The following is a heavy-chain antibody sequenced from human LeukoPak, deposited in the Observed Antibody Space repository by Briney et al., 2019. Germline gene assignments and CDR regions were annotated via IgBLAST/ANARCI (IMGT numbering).Heavy chain of an antibody. D-gene: IGHD4-17*01. CDR2: IYYSGST. CDR1: GGSISSSSYY. V-gene: IGHV4-39*07. Sequence: SETLSLTCTVSGGSISSSSYYWGWIRQPPGKGLEWIGSIYYSGSTYYNPSLKSRVTISVDTSKNQFSLKLSSVTAADTAVYYCARVPPNYGEGAFDIWGQGTMVTVSS. J-gene: IGHJ3*02. CDR3: ARVPPNYGEGAFDI.